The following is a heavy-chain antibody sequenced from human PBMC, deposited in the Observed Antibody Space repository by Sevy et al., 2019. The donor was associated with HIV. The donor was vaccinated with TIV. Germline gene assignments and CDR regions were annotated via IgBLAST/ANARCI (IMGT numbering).Heavy chain of an antibody. Sequence: GGSLRLSCVVSGFTFSDYAMHWVRQAPGKGLEWVAVISYDGRKQYYADSVKGRFTISRDNSRNRLYLQMNSLRAEDTAVYYCARDSVSVITGTTQYGMDVWGQGTTVTVSS. V-gene: IGHV3-30*04. CDR3: ARDSVSVITGTTQYGMDV. J-gene: IGHJ6*02. D-gene: IGHD1-7*01. CDR1: GFTFSDYA. CDR2: ISYDGRKQ.